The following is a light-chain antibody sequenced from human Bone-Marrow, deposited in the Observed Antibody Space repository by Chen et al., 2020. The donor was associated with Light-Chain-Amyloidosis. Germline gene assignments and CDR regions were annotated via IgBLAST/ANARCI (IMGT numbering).Light chain of an antibody. V-gene: IGLV6-57*01. CDR3: QSYQGSSQGV. J-gene: IGLJ3*02. Sequence: NFMLTQPHSVSESPGKTVIISCTRSSGSIATNYVQWYQQRPGSSPTTVIYEDYQRPSGVPDRFTGSSDRSSNPASLTNPGLKTEDEADYYCQSYQGSSQGVFGGGTKLTVL. CDR2: EDY. CDR1: SGSIATNY.